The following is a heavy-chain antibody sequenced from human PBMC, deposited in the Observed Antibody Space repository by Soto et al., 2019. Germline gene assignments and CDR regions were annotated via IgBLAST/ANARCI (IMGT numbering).Heavy chain of an antibody. Sequence: QVQLQESGPGLVKPSGTLSLTCAVSSGSISSSNWWSWVRQPPGKGLEWIGEIYNSGSTNYNPSLKSRVTISVDKSKNQFSLKLSSVTAADTAVYDCARDFGSMVRGGRYNWFDPWGQGTLVTVSS. V-gene: IGHV4-4*02. CDR3: ARDFGSMVRGGRYNWFDP. D-gene: IGHD3-10*01. J-gene: IGHJ5*02. CDR1: SGSISSSNW. CDR2: IYNSGST.